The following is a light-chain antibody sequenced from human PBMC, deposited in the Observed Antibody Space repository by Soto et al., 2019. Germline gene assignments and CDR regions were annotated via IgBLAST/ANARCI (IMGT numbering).Light chain of an antibody. CDR3: SSYAGSNNFV. J-gene: IGLJ1*01. CDR2: EVS. V-gene: IGLV2-8*01. CDR1: SSDVGGYNY. Sequence: QSALTQPPSASGSPGQSVTISCTGTSSDVGGYNYVSWYQQHPGKAPKLMIYEVSERPSGVPDRFSGSKSSNTASLTVSGLQAEDEADYYRSSYAGSNNFVFGTGTNVTVL.